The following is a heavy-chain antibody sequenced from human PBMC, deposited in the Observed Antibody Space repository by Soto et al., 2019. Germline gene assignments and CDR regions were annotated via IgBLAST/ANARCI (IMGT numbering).Heavy chain of an antibody. CDR1: NFVFSVYS. V-gene: IGHV3-30-3*01. CDR3: ARDKYQYDFWGGTLDS. D-gene: IGHD3-3*01. J-gene: IGHJ4*02. Sequence: QAQLVESGGGVVQPERSLRLSCTASNFVFSVYSLHWFRQAPGKGLEWVALISDDGGNKYYADSVQGRFTISRDNSKNTLYLQMNSLRREDTAVYYCARDKYQYDFWGGTLDSWGQGTLVTVYS. CDR2: ISDDGGNK.